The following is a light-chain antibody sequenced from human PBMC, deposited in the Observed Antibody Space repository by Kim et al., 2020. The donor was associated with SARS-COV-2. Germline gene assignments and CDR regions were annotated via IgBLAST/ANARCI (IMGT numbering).Light chain of an antibody. Sequence: SSELTQDPAVSVALGQTVRITCQGDSLRSYYASWYKPKPGQAPVLVIYGKNNRPSGIPDRFSDSSSGNTASLTITGDQAEDEADYYCNSRDSSGNHYVLG. CDR3: NSRDSSGNHYV. V-gene: IGLV3-19*01. CDR1: SLRSYY. CDR2: GKN. J-gene: IGLJ1*01.